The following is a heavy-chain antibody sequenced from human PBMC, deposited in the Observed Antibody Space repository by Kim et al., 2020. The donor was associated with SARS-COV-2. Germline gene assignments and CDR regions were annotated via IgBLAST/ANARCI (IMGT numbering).Heavy chain of an antibody. Sequence: GGSLRLSCAASGFTFSSYGMHWVRQAPGKGLEWVAVIWYDGSNKYYADSVKGRFTISRDNSKNTLYLQMNSLRAEDTAVYYCCRQLADYYYYGMDVWGQGTTVTVSS. CDR3: CRQLADYYYYGMDV. CDR1: GFTFSSYG. V-gene: IGHV3-33*01. D-gene: IGHD6-13*01. CDR2: IWYDGSNK. J-gene: IGHJ6*02.